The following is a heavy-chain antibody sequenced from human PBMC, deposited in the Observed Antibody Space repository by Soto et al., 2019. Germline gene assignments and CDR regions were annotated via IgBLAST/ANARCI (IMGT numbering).Heavy chain of an antibody. D-gene: IGHD1-1*01. J-gene: IGHJ4*02. CDR1: GASVSGCDYY. CDR3: ARHRRETGTYAQHLDN. Sequence: PSETLSLTCTVSGASVSGCDYYWGWVRQPPGKGLAWIGSICSSGSTYYNPSLKSRVTISVDTSNNQFSLSLTSVTAADTAVYFCARHRRETGTYAQHLDNWGQGTLVTVSS. V-gene: IGHV4-39*01. CDR2: ICSSGST.